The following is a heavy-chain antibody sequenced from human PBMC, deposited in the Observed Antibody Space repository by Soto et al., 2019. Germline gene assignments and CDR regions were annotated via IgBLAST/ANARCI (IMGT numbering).Heavy chain of an antibody. V-gene: IGHV1-3*05. CDR3: TRSAISPYGGLIGPFDY. D-gene: IGHD3-16*02. J-gene: IGHJ4*02. CDR1: GYTFTAYA. Sequence: QVQLAQSGAEERKPGASVKVTCEANGYTFTAYAMHWVRQAHGQRLEWMGWINPANGNTKYSQKFQGRLTITSDTSANTVYMELNSLTAEDTAMYYCTRSAISPYGGLIGPFDYWGQGNLVTVSS. CDR2: INPANGNT.